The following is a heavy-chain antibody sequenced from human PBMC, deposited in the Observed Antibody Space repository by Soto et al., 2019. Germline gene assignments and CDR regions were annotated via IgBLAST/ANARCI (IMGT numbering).Heavy chain of an antibody. CDR3: ARGLIYGDYSGYFDY. V-gene: IGHV3-30-3*01. CDR2: ISYDGSNK. D-gene: IGHD4-17*01. J-gene: IGHJ4*02. CDR1: GFTFSSYA. Sequence: QVQLVESGGGVVQPGRSLRLSCAASGFTFSSYAMHWVRQAPGKGLEWVAVISYDGSNKYYADSVKGRFTISRDNSKNTLYLQMNSLRAEDTAVYYCARGLIYGDYSGYFDYWGQGPLVTVSS.